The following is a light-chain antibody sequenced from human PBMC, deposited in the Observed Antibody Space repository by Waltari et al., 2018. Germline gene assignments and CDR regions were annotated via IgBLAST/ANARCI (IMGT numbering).Light chain of an antibody. CDR1: QSVSSN. Sequence: EIVMTQSPATLSVSPGERATLSCRASQSVSSNLAWYQQKPGPATRLLIYGASTRATGIPARFSGSGSGTEFTLTISSLQSEDFAVYYCQQYNNWPPYTFGQGTKLEIK. CDR2: GAS. CDR3: QQYNNWPPYT. V-gene: IGKV3-15*01. J-gene: IGKJ2*01.